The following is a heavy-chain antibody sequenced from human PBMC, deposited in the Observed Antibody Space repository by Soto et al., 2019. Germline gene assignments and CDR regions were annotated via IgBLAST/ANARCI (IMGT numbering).Heavy chain of an antibody. V-gene: IGHV3-11*01. J-gene: IGHJ4*02. CDR2: ISSSGSTI. CDR1: GFTFSDYY. CDR3: ASYGQAPWLYCSCTSCYEGTDY. Sequence: GGSLRLSCAASGFTFSDYYMSWIRQAPGKGLEWVSYISSSGSTIYYADSVKGRFTISRDNAKNSLYLQMNSLRAEDTAVYYCASYGQAPWLYCSCTSCYEGTDYWSQGTLVTVSS. D-gene: IGHD2-2*01.